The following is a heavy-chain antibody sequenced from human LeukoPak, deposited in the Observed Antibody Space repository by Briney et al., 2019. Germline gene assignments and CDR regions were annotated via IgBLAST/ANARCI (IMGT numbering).Heavy chain of an antibody. CDR3: ARVGYWLTTIPVSRRGGIFDY. D-gene: IGHD3-22*01. V-gene: IGHV4-39*07. CDR2: IYYSGST. CDR1: GGSISSSSYY. Sequence: PSETLSLTCTVSGGSISSSSYYWGWIRQPPGKGLEWIGSIYYSGSTYYNPSLKSRVTISVDTSKNQFSLKLSSVTAADTAVYYCARVGYWLTTIPVSRRGGIFDYWGQGTLVTVSS. J-gene: IGHJ4*02.